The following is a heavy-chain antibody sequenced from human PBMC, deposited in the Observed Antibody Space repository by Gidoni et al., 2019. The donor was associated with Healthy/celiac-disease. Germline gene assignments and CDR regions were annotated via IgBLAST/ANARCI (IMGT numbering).Heavy chain of an antibody. CDR2: IYWDDDK. V-gene: IGHV2-5*02. D-gene: IGHD5-18*01. Sequence: QITLKESGPTLVKPTQTLTLTCTFSGFSLSTSGVGVGWIRQPPGKALEWLALIYWDDDKRYSPSLKSRLTITKDTSKNQVVLTMTNMDPVDTATYYCAHRRGTWDTAMEYYFDYWGQGTLVTVSS. CDR1: GFSLSTSGVG. J-gene: IGHJ4*02. CDR3: AHRRGTWDTAMEYYFDY.